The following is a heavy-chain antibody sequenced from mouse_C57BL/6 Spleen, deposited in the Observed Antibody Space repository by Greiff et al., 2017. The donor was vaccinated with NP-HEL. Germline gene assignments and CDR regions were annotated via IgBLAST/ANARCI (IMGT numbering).Heavy chain of an antibody. V-gene: IGHV5-17*01. CDR1: GLTFSDYG. CDR3: ARHYYGRGFAY. D-gene: IGHD1-1*01. J-gene: IGHJ3*01. CDR2: ISSGSSTI. Sequence: EVQLVESGGGLVKPGGSLKLSCAASGLTFSDYGMHWVRQAPEKGLEWVAYISSGSSTIYSADTVKGRFTISIDNAKNTLFMQMTSLRSEGTAMYYCARHYYGRGFAYWGQGTLVTVSA.